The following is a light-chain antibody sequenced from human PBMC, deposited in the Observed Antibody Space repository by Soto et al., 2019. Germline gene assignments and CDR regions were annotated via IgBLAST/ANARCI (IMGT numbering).Light chain of an antibody. J-gene: IGKJ4*01. Sequence: DLQITQAPSSMSASLGDRVTITCRSSQSITTYLNWYRQKPGKAPKLLIYAASSLQSGVPSRFSGSGSETEFTLSISSLQPEDFATYFCQQIYSAPLTFGGGTKVDIK. CDR3: QQIYSAPLT. CDR1: QSITTY. V-gene: IGKV1-39*01. CDR2: AAS.